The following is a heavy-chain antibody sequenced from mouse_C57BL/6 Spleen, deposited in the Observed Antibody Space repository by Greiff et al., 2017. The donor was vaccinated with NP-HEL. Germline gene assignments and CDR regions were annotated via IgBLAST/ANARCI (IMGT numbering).Heavy chain of an antibody. CDR1: GYTFTDYE. V-gene: IGHV1-15*01. CDR3: TRNYGSSYHFDY. Sequence: VKLQESGAELVRPGASVTLSCKASGYTFTDYEMHWVKQTPVHGLEWIGAIDPETGGTAYNQKFKGKAILTADKSSSTAYMELRSLTSEDSAVYYCTRNYGSSYHFDYWGQGTTLTVSS. CDR2: IDPETGGT. D-gene: IGHD1-1*01. J-gene: IGHJ2*01.